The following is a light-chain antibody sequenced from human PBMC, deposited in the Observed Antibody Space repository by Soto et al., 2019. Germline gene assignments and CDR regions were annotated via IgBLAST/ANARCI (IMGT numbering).Light chain of an antibody. CDR2: LNSDGRH. CDR3: QTWVTGIHI. J-gene: IGLJ2*01. CDR1: SGHSNYA. V-gene: IGLV4-69*01. Sequence: QPVLTQSPSASASLGASVKLTCTLSSGHSNYAIAWHQQQPEKGPRFLMKLNSDGRHSKVDGIPDRFSGSSSGAERYLTISTLQSEDEADYYCQTWVTGIHIFGGGTKLTVL.